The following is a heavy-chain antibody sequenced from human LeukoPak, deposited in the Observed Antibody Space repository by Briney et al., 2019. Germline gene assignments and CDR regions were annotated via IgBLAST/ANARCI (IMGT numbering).Heavy chain of an antibody. J-gene: IGHJ4*02. D-gene: IGHD2-15*01. Sequence: GGSLRLSCAASGFIFSNYAMSWVRQAAGKGLECVSTISGSDDSTYYAECVGGRFTISRDNAKNTLYLQMNTLRAEDTAVHYCAKSRSGGGSCYNYWAQGTLVTVSS. CDR2: ISGSDDST. CDR3: AKSRSGGGSCYNY. V-gene: IGHV3-23*01. CDR1: GFIFSNYA.